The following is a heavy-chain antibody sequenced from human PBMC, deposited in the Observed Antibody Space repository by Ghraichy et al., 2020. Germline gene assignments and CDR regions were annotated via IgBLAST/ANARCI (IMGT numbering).Heavy chain of an antibody. CDR2: IYQSGAT. CDR1: GGSISSDSFS. V-gene: IGHV4-30-2*01. D-gene: IGHD3-22*01. J-gene: IGHJ3*01. CDR3: ARAPYDDDGFYDDGFDV. Sequence: SHTLSLTCAVSGGSISSDSFSWSWIRQPPGKGLEWIGYIYQSGATYYNPSLKSRVTISLDDSRNQFSLNLSSVTAADTAVYYCARAPYDDDGFYDDGFDVWGQGIMFTVSS.